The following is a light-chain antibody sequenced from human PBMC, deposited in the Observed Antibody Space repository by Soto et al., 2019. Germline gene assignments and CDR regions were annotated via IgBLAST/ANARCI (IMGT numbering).Light chain of an antibody. CDR3: QQYYSPWR. V-gene: IGKV4-1*01. Sequence: DIVMTQSPDSLAVSLGERATINCKSSQSVLYSSNNKNYLAWYQQKSGQPPKLLIYWASTRESGVPDRFSGSGSETAFTLTISSLQAEDVAVDYCQQYYSPWRFGQGTKVDIK. CDR2: WAS. J-gene: IGKJ1*01. CDR1: QSVLYSSNNKNY.